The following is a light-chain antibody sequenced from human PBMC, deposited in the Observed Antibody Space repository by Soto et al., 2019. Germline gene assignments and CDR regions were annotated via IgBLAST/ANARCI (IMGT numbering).Light chain of an antibody. Sequence: QSALTQPPSVSGSPGQSVTISCTGTSSDVGSYNSVSWYQQSPGTVPKLMIYEFSNRPSGVPDRFSGSKSGNTASLTISGLQAEDEADYYCSSYTTSNTYVFGTRTKVTVL. CDR1: SSDVGSYNS. V-gene: IGLV2-18*02. CDR2: EFS. J-gene: IGLJ1*01. CDR3: SSYTTSNTYV.